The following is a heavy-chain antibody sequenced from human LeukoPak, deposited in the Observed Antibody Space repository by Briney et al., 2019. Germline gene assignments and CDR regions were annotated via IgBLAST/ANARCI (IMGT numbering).Heavy chain of an antibody. Sequence: GGSLRLSCAASGFTFSSYEMNWVRQAPGKGLEWVGRAKNKPNSYTTEYAASVKDRFTISRDDSKNSLYLQMNSLQTEDTAVYFCARGSWVSDYYTYFYYYYMDVWGKGTTVTISS. J-gene: IGHJ6*03. CDR1: GFTFSSYE. V-gene: IGHV3-72*01. CDR3: ARGSWVSDYYTYFYYYYMDV. CDR2: AKNKPNSYTT. D-gene: IGHD3-3*01.